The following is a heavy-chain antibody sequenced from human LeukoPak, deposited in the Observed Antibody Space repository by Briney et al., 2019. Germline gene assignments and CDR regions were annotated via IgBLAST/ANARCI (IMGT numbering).Heavy chain of an antibody. J-gene: IGHJ4*02. D-gene: IGHD6-19*01. Sequence: GGSLRLSCAASGFTFSSYAMSWVRQAPGKGLEWVAVIWYDGSNKYYADSVKGRFTISRDNSKNTLYLQMNSLRAEDTAVYYCARDTSSGWSLDYWGQGTLVTVSS. CDR3: ARDTSSGWSLDY. V-gene: IGHV3-33*08. CDR2: IWYDGSNK. CDR1: GFTFSSYA.